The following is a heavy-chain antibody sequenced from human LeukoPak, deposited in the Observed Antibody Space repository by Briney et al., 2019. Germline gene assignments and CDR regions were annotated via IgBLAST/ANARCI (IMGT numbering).Heavy chain of an antibody. CDR3: ARPTDSSVDH. Sequence: PGGSLRLSCVASGLTFSDSYMSWIRQAPGKGLEWITYISGSGTTIYHADSVKGRFTISRDNAKNSVYLQVNSLREEDTAVYYCARPTDSSVDHWGQGTLVTVSS. J-gene: IGHJ5*02. V-gene: IGHV3-11*01. CDR2: ISGSGTTI. CDR1: GLTFSDSY. D-gene: IGHD5-18*01.